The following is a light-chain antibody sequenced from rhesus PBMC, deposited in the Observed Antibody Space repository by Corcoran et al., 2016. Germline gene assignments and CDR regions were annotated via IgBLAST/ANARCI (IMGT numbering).Light chain of an antibody. J-gene: IGKJ1*01. Sequence: DIQMTQSPSSLSASVGDRVTITCRASQGITNDLAWYQQKTGETSKLLIYEASSLQSGIPSRFSVSGSGTAFTLTISSLQPEDFATYYCQPYYSTPWTFGQGTKVEI. CDR1: QGITND. CDR3: QPYYSTPWT. V-gene: IGKV1-25*01. CDR2: EAS.